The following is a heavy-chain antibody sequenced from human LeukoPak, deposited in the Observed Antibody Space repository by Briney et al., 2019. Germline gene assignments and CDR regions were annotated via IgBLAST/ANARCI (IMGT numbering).Heavy chain of an antibody. CDR2: ISSDGSYI. Sequence: GGSLRLSCEVAGFSFNSYTMTWVRQAPGKGLEWVSSISSDGSYINYTASVKGRFTISRDSSKNTLYLQMNSLRPEDTAEYYCARARCDTCGYGSWGQGTLVTVSS. J-gene: IGHJ5*02. CDR3: ARARCDTCGYGS. CDR1: GFSFNSYT. D-gene: IGHD3-22*01. V-gene: IGHV3-21*01.